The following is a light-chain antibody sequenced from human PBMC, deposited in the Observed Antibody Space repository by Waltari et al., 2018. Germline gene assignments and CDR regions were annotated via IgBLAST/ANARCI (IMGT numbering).Light chain of an antibody. J-gene: IGKJ1*01. V-gene: IGKV3-20*01. Sequence: EIVLTQSPGTLSLSPGERGTLSCRASQSVSRFLAWYQQIPGQPPRLLISGASTRATGIPDRFSGSGSGTDFSLTISRLEPEDFAVYYCQKYDRLPATFGQGTKVEIK. CDR3: QKYDRLPAT. CDR1: QSVSRF. CDR2: GAS.